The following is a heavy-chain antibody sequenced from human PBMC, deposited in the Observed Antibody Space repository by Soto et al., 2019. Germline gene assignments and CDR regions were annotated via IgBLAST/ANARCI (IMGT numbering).Heavy chain of an antibody. Sequence: SETLSLTCTVSGGSISSGGYYWSWIRQHPGKGLEWIGYIYYSGSTYYNPSLKSRVTISVDTSKNQFSLKLSSVTAAGTAVYYCARQFYSNYEEHFVYWGQGTLVTVSS. V-gene: IGHV4-31*03. D-gene: IGHD4-4*01. CDR1: GGSISSGGYY. CDR2: IYYSGST. CDR3: ARQFYSNYEEHFVY. J-gene: IGHJ4*02.